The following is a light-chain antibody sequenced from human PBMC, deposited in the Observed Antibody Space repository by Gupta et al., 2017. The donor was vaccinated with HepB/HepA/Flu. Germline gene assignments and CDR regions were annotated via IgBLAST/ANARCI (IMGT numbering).Light chain of an antibody. Sequence: QSVLTQPPSVSGAPGQRVTISCTGGASNIGAASDVHWYQQRPGTAPKLLIFGNTNRTSGVPDQVSGSKSGTSASLAIAGLQVEDEADYDCQSYDRDLSGVVFGGGTKLTVL. V-gene: IGLV1-40*01. CDR2: GNT. J-gene: IGLJ2*01. CDR1: ASNIGAASD. CDR3: QSYDRDLSGVV.